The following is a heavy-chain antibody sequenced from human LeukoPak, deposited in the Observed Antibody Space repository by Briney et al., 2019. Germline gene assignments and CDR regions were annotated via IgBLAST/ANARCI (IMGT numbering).Heavy chain of an antibody. CDR3: ASDTTDYYGTDV. J-gene: IGHJ6*02. Sequence: SETLSLTCAVYGGSFSGYYWSWIRQPPGKGLEWIGQINHSGSTNYNPSLKSRVTISVDTSKNQFSLKLSSVTAADTAVYYCASDTTDYYGTDVWGQGTTVTVSS. D-gene: IGHD4-17*01. V-gene: IGHV4-34*01. CDR2: INHSGST. CDR1: GGSFSGYY.